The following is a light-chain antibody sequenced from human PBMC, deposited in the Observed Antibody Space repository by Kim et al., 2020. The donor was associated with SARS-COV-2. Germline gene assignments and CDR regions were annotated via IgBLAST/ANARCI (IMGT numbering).Light chain of an antibody. Sequence: IVMTQSPATLSVSPGERVTLSCRASQSVRNNLAWYQQRPGQAPRLLIYGTSTRATDISARFSGSGSGTEFTLTIRSLQSEDLAVYYCQQYNDWPLITFGGGTKVEIK. J-gene: IGKJ4*01. CDR2: GTS. V-gene: IGKV3-15*01. CDR3: QQYNDWPLIT. CDR1: QSVRNN.